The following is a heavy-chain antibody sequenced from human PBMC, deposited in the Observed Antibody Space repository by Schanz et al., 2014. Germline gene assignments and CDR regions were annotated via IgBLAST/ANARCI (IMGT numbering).Heavy chain of an antibody. D-gene: IGHD6-25*01. CDR1: GFIFSNYG. V-gene: IGHV3-30*18. CDR3: AKVRYSSGWRGDYFDE. Sequence: QERLVESGGGVVQPGRSLRLSCAASGFIFSNYGMHWVRQAPGGGLEWVAGISNGGSDEYYVDSVKGRITISRDNSKDILYLQMNSLRAEDTAVYYCAKVRYSSGWRGDYFDEWGQGTLVTVAS. J-gene: IGHJ4*02. CDR2: ISNGGSDE.